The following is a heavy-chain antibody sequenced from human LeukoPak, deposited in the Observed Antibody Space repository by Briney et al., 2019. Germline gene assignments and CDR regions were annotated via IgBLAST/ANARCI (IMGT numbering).Heavy chain of an antibody. D-gene: IGHD6-19*01. Sequence: GGSLRLSCAASGFTFSSYAMHWVRQAPGKGLEWVAVISYDGSNKYYADSVKGRFTISRDNSKNTLYLQMNSLRAEDTAVYYCAREPYSSGWYRGQNWFDPWGQGTLVTVSS. J-gene: IGHJ5*02. CDR2: ISYDGSNK. CDR1: GFTFSSYA. CDR3: AREPYSSGWYRGQNWFDP. V-gene: IGHV3-30-3*01.